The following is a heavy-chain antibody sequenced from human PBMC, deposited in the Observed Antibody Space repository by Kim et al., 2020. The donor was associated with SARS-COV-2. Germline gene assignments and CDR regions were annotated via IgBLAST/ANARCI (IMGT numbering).Heavy chain of an antibody. V-gene: IGHV3-23*01. CDR1: GFTFSSYA. CDR3: AKEEFWSENTGDAFDM. J-gene: IGHJ3*02. CDR2: ISGSGGST. Sequence: GGSLRLSCAASGFTFSSYAMSWVRQAPGKGLEWVSAISGSGGSTYYADSVKGRFTISRDNSKNTLYLQMNSLRAEDTAVYYCAKEEFWSENTGDAFDMWGQGTMVTVSS. D-gene: IGHD3-3*01.